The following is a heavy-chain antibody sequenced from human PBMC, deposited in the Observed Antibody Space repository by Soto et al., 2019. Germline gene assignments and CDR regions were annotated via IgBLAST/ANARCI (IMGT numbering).Heavy chain of an antibody. Sequence: EVQLLESGGGLVQPGGSLRLSCAASGFTFSSYAMSWVRQAPGKGLEWVSAISGSGGSTYYADSVKGRFTISRDNSKNTRYLQMNCLGGGDTAVYYCAKDLSRYCSGGSCYSAAFDIWGQGTMVTVSS. J-gene: IGHJ3*02. CDR2: ISGSGGST. D-gene: IGHD2-15*01. CDR3: AKDLSRYCSGGSCYSAAFDI. V-gene: IGHV3-23*01. CDR1: GFTFSSYA.